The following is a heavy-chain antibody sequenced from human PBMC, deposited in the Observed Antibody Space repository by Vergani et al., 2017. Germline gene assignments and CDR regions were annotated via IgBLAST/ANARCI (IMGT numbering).Heavy chain of an antibody. CDR2: IYHSGST. D-gene: IGHD5-18*01. CDR1: GGSISGTNW. CDR3: AELYGDDGYSPF. V-gene: IGHV4-4*03. J-gene: IGHJ4*02. Sequence: QVQLQESGPGLVKPPGTLSLTCAVSGGSISGTNWWSWVRQSPGKGLEWIGEIYHSGSTNYNPSLKSRVTISVDKSKNTLYLQMSSLRVEDTAIYYCAELYGDDGYSPFWGQGTLVTVSS.